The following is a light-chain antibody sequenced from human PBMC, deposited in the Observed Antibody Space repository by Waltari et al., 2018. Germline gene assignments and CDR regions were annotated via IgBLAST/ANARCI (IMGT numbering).Light chain of an antibody. CDR2: KVS. Sequence: DAVLTQSPLALPVTLGQPASISCSTSQSLVSGDGNIYLNWFQQRPGQSPRPLIYKVSDRHSGVPDRFSGSGSGTDFTLKISRVEADDIGVYYCMQGTHWPYTFGQGTKLEI. CDR3: MQGTHWPYT. CDR1: QSLVSGDGNIY. J-gene: IGKJ2*01. V-gene: IGKV2-30*01.